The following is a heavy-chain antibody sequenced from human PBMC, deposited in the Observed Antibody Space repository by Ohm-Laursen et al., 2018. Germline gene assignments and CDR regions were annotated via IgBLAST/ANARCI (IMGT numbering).Heavy chain of an antibody. CDR3: AHRLAGNYFDY. CDR1: GFSFSTSGVG. Sequence: TQTLTLTRTFSGFSFSTSGVGVGWIRQPPGKALEWLALIYWDDDKRYSPSLKRRLTITKDTSKNQVVLTMTNMDPVDTATYYCAHRLAGNYFDYWGQGTLVTVSS. CDR2: IYWDDDK. D-gene: IGHD6-25*01. V-gene: IGHV2-5*02. J-gene: IGHJ4*02.